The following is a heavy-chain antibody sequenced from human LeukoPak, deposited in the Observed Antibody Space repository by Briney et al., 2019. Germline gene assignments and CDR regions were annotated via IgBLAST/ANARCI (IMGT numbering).Heavy chain of an antibody. J-gene: IGHJ6*03. CDR1: GGSISSSSYY. D-gene: IGHD2-2*01. V-gene: IGHV4-61*05. Sequence: SETLSLTCTVSGGSISSSSYYWGWIRQPPGKGLEWIGYMYYSGSTNYNPSTNYNPSLKSRVTISVDTSKNQFSLKLTSVTAAGTAVYYCARSYEEVVVVAAAIRPQEYNYCYSMDVWGKGATVTISS. CDR3: ARSYEEVVVVAAAIRPQEYNYCYSMDV. CDR2: MYYSGST.